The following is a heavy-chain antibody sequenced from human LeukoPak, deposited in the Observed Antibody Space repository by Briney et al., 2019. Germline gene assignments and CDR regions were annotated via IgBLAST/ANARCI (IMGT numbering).Heavy chain of an antibody. CDR2: INPNSGGT. CDR1: GYTFTGYY. CDR3: ARDGGYSYGSAWNFDY. D-gene: IGHD5-18*01. J-gene: IGHJ4*02. V-gene: IGHV1-2*04. Sequence: ASVKVSCKASGYTFTGYYMHWVRQAPGQGLEWMGWINPNSGGTNYAQKFQGWVTMTRDTSISTAYKELSRLRSDDTAVYYCARDGGYSYGSAWNFDYWGQGTLVTVSS.